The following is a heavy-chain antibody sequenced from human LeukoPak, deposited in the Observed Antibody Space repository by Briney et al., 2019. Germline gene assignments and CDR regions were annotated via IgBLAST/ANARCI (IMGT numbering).Heavy chain of an antibody. CDR3: YNDEDTWEYTISGY. Sequence: GGSLRLSCEASGFTFNSYGMHWVRQAPGKGLVWVAVISYDGSIKYYADSVKGRFTISRDNAKNTLYLQMNSLRAEDTAVYYCYNDEDTWEYTISGYWGQGTLVTVSS. CDR2: ISYDGSIK. CDR1: GFTFNSYG. D-gene: IGHD6-6*01. V-gene: IGHV3-30*03. J-gene: IGHJ4*02.